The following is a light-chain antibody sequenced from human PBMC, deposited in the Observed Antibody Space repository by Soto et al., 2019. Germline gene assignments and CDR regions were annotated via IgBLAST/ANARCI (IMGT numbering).Light chain of an antibody. V-gene: IGKV3-15*01. Sequence: EIVMTQSPATLSVSPGESATLSCRASQSVSNNLTCYQHKPGQPPRLLIYGASTRATGVPGRFSGSGSGTEFTLTISSLQSEDFAVYYCQQYNDWWTFGQGTKVDIK. J-gene: IGKJ1*01. CDR1: QSVSNN. CDR3: QQYNDWWT. CDR2: GAS.